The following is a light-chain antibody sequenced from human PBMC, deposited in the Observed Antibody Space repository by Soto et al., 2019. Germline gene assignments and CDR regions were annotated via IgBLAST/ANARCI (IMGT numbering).Light chain of an antibody. J-gene: IGLJ1*01. CDR3: SSYTSSSTDV. V-gene: IGLV2-14*01. Sequence: QSALTQPASVSGSPGQSIAISCTGTSSDVGGYNYVSWYHQHPGKAPKLMVYDVSNRPSGVSNRFSGSKSGNTASLTISGLQAEDEDDEYCSSYTSSSTDVFGTGTKLTVL. CDR1: SSDVGGYNY. CDR2: DVS.